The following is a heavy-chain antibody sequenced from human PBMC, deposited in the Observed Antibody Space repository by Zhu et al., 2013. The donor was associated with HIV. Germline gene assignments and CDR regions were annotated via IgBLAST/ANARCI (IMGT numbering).Heavy chain of an antibody. Sequence: QVQLVQSGAEVKKPGSSVKVSCKASGGTFSSYAISWVRQAPGQGLEWMGGIIPIFGTANYAQKFQGRVTITADESTSTAYMELSSLRSEDTAVYYCARDADSSSSGTYYYYGMDVWGQGTTVTVSS. CDR1: GGTFSSYA. CDR2: IIPIFGTA. D-gene: IGHD6-6*01. J-gene: IGHJ6*02. V-gene: IGHV1-69*01. CDR3: ARDADSSSSGTYYYYGMDV.